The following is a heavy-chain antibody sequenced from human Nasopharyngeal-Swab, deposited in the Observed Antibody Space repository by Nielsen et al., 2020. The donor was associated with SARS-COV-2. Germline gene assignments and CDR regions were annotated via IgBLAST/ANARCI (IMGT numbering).Heavy chain of an antibody. CDR3: ARDRTDYCTNGVCYPASYYYGMDV. CDR2: ISYDGSNK. Sequence: SLKIPCAAPGFPFSSYAMHWVRQAPGKGLEWVAVISYDGSNKYYADSVKGRFTISRDNSKNTLYLRMNSLRAEDTAVYYCARDRTDYCTNGVCYPASYYYGMDVWGQGTTVTVSS. CDR1: GFPFSSYA. V-gene: IGHV3-30-3*01. D-gene: IGHD2-8*01. J-gene: IGHJ6*02.